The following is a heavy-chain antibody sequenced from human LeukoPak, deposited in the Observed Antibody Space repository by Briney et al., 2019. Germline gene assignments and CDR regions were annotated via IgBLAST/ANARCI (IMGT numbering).Heavy chain of an antibody. J-gene: IGHJ5*02. CDR3: ARGGGARITIAAVWFDP. D-gene: IGHD6-13*01. V-gene: IGHV4-34*01. CDR1: GGSFSGYY. Sequence: PSETLSLTCAVYGGSFSGYYWSWIRQPPGKGLGWMGEINHSGSTNYNPSLKSRVTISVDTSKNQFSLKLSSVTAADTAVYYCARGGGARITIAAVWFDPWGQGTLVTVSS. CDR2: INHSGST.